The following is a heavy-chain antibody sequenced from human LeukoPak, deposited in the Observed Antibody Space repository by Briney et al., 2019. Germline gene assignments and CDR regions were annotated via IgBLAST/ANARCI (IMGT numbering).Heavy chain of an antibody. D-gene: IGHD3-10*02. CDR3: AELGITMIGGV. CDR2: ISSSGSTI. J-gene: IGHJ6*04. Sequence: GESLRLSCAASGFTFSSYEMNWVRQAPGKGLEWVSYISSSGSTIYYADSVKGRFTISRDNAKNSLYLQMNSLRAEDTAVYYCAELGITMIGGVWGKGTTVTISS. V-gene: IGHV3-48*03. CDR1: GFTFSSYE.